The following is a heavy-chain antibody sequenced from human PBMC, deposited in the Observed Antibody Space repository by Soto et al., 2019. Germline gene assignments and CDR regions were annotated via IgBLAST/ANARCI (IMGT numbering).Heavy chain of an antibody. CDR1: GFLFGTYA. J-gene: IGHJ3*02. D-gene: IGHD4-17*01. Sequence: PGGSLRLSCAASGFLFGTYAMNWVRQAPGKGLEWVSAISNNGVDTYYAESVRGRFTISRDNSINTLYLQMRRLRAEDTAVYYCAHPRGYGVFDAVDIWGQGTMVTVS. CDR3: AHPRGYGVFDAVDI. V-gene: IGHV3-23*01. CDR2: ISNNGVDT.